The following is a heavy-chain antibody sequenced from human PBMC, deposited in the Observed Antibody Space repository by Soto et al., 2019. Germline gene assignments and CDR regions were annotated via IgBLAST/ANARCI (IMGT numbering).Heavy chain of an antibody. V-gene: IGHV1-18*01. CDR3: GRWGTPIDY. CDR1: GYTFTNFG. Sequence: QVQLVQSGAEVKKPGASVKVSCKTSGYTFTNFGISWVRQAPGQGLEWMGWISTYNGNTNYAQKFQGSVTMTTDTTKRTAYMEVGSLGSYGTAVQCCGRWGTPIDYWGQGTLVTVSS. CDR2: ISTYNGNT. J-gene: IGHJ4*02. D-gene: IGHD3-16*01.